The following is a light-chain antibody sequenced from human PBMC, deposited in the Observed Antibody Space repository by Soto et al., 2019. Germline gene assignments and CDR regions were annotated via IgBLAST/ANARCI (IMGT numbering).Light chain of an antibody. CDR2: DAS. CDR3: QQYDNLPIT. Sequence: IEVPHSTSSLSASAGDRVTLTCQASQDISNYLNWYQQKPGKAPKLLIYDASNLETGVPSRFSGSGSGTDFTFTISSLQPEDIATYYCQQYDNLPITFGQATLLEIK. CDR1: QDISNY. J-gene: IGKJ5*01. V-gene: IGKV1-33*01.